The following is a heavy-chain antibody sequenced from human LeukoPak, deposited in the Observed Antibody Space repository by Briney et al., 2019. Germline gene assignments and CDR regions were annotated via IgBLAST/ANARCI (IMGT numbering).Heavy chain of an antibody. CDR2: INQGGRET. V-gene: IGHV3-7*03. D-gene: IGHD4-23*01. CDR3: ARAGYGGALDY. Sequence: PGGSLRLSCAASGFTFSSYWMSCVHQAPGKGLEWVANINQGGRETYYVDSVKGRFTISRDNAKNSLYLQMNSLRAEDTAVYYCARAGYGGALDYWGQGTLVTVSS. CDR1: GFTFSSYW. J-gene: IGHJ4*02.